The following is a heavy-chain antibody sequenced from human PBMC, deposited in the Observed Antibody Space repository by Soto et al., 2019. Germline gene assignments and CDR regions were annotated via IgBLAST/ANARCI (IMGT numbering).Heavy chain of an antibody. D-gene: IGHD2-8*01. J-gene: IGHJ4*02. CDR3: ARGSMQLRSEDFDY. Sequence: QVQLVQSGAELKKPGASVKVSCKASGYTFTSYDINWVRQATGQGLEWMGWMNPNSGNTGYAQKFQGRVSMTRNTSITTADMELSSLRSEDTAVYYCARGSMQLRSEDFDYWGQGTLVTVSS. CDR2: MNPNSGNT. V-gene: IGHV1-8*01. CDR1: GYTFTSYD.